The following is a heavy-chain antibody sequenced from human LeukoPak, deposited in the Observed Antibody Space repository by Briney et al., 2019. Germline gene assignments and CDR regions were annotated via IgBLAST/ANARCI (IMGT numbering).Heavy chain of an antibody. Sequence: SGGSLRLSCAASGFTFSSYEMNWVRQAPGKGLEWLSYISYTGSNKYYADSVKGRFTISRDNAKNSLYLQMNSLRVEDTAVYFCARVFVGENFDYWGQGTLVTVSS. CDR3: ARVFVGENFDY. V-gene: IGHV3-48*03. D-gene: IGHD3-10*02. CDR2: ISYTGSNK. J-gene: IGHJ4*02. CDR1: GFTFSSYE.